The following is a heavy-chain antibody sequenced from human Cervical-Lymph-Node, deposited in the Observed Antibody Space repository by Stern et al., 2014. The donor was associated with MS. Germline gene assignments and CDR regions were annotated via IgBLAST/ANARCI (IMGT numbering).Heavy chain of an antibody. CDR3: MGGGDAMHV. CDR1: GFSLSNSG. D-gene: IGHD6-25*01. V-gene: IGHV3-30*03. Sequence: VQLVESGGGVVQPGRSLTLSCAASGFSLSNSGMHWVRQAPGKGLEWVAVMLFVGGNKKYGDSVKGRFSISRDMANNTLFLQMNSLRPEDTAVYYCMGGGDAMHVWGQGTTVIVSS. CDR2: MLFVGGNK. J-gene: IGHJ6*02.